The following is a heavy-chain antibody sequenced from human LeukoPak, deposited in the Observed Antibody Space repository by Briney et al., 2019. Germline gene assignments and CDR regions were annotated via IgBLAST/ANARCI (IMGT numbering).Heavy chain of an antibody. CDR3: ARGHGYFDY. CDR1: GGSFSGYY. CDR2: INHSGST. Sequence: SETLSLTCAVYGGSFSGYYWSWIRQPPGKGLEWIGEINHSGSTNYNPSLKSRVTISVDTSKNQFFLKLSSVTAADTAVYYCARGHGYFDYWGQGTLVSVPS. J-gene: IGHJ4*02. V-gene: IGHV4-34*01.